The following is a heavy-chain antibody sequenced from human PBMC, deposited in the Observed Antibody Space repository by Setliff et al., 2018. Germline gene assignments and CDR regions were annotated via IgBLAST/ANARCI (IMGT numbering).Heavy chain of an antibody. J-gene: IGHJ6*03. Sequence: SCTASGYTFTTYAMGWMRQAPGQGLEWMGWINTNTGNPSYAQGFTGRFVFSLDTSVSTAYLQINSLEAEDSAVYYCGRASRFGTIVYRGDYYMDVWGKGTTVTVSS. D-gene: IGHD3-10*01. V-gene: IGHV7-4-1*02. CDR2: INTNTGNP. CDR3: GRASRFGTIVYRGDYYMDV. CDR1: GYTFTTYA.